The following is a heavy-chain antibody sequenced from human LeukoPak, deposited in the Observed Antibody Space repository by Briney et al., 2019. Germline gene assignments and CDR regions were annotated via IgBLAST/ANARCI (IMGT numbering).Heavy chain of an antibody. CDR3: AKATGYLL. CDR1: GFTFSTYA. Sequence: GGSLRLSCAASGFTFSTYAMHWVRQAPGKGLEWVAVISYDGSSKYYADSVKGRFTISRDDSENTLYLQMNSLRAEDTAVYYCAKATGYLLWGQGTLVTVSS. V-gene: IGHV3-30*04. D-gene: IGHD1-14*01. CDR2: ISYDGSSK. J-gene: IGHJ4*02.